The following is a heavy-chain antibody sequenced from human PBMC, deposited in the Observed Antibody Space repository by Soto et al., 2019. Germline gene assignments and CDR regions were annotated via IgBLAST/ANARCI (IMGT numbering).Heavy chain of an antibody. CDR2: ISSNSRTM. CDR3: ARDLWTY. J-gene: IGHJ4*02. V-gene: IGHV3-48*02. CDR1: GFTFSSYS. D-gene: IGHD3-3*01. Sequence: PWGSLRLSCAASGFTFSSYSMKWVRQAPGKGLEWVSYISSNSRTMFYADSVKGRFNISRDNAKNSLYLQMSSLRDEDTAVYYCARDLWTYGGQGALVTVSS.